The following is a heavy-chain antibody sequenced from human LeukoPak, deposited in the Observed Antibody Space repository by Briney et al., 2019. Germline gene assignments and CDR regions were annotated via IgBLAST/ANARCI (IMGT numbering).Heavy chain of an antibody. J-gene: IGHJ6*04. CDR3: ARDPPGSHYGMDV. Sequence: GGSLRLSCAASGFSFSDYYMSWIRQAPGKGLEWVSYITSSGDTMYYADSVKGRFTISRDNAENSLYLQMNSLRAEDTAVYYCARDPPGSHYGMDVWGKGTTVTVSS. CDR1: GFSFSDYY. V-gene: IGHV3-11*01. CDR2: ITSSGDTM.